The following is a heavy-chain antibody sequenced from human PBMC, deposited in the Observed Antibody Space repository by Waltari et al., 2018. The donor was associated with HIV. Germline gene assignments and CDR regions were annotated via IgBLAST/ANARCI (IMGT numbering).Heavy chain of an antibody. CDR2: ISRSFDTT. D-gene: IGHD1-1*01. V-gene: IGHV1-69*06. Sequence: QLVQSGAEVKKPGSSVKVSCQASGGSSTLSISWVRQAPGQGLEWMGQISRSFDTTTYAQQFQDRITISADKSTTTAYMELHTLTSEDTAIYYCCNDLLEHGFDSWGQGTLITVSS. CDR1: GGSSTLS. J-gene: IGHJ4*02. CDR3: CNDLLEHGFDS.